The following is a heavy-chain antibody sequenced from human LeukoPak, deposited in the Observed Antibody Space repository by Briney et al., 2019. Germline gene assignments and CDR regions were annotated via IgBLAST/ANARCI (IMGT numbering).Heavy chain of an antibody. CDR3: ARPAMVVATIWGGRYYDAFDI. D-gene: IGHD5-12*01. CDR2: INSDGSST. J-gene: IGHJ3*02. V-gene: IGHV3-74*01. Sequence: GGSLRLSCAASGFTFSSYWMHWVRQAPGKGLVWVSRINSDGSSTSYADPVKGRFTISRDNAKNTLYLQMNSLRAEDTAVYYCARPAMVVATIWGGRYYDAFDIWGQGTMVTVSS. CDR1: GFTFSSYW.